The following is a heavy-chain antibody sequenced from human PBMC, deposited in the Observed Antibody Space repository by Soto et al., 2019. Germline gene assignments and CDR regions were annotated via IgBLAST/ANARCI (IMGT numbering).Heavy chain of an antibody. D-gene: IGHD3-3*01. CDR1: GGSISSSSYY. J-gene: IGHJ6*02. Sequence: PSETLSLTCTVSGGSISSSSYYWGWIRQPPGKGLEWIGSIYYSGSTYYNPSLKSRVTISVDTSKNQFSLKLSSVTAADTAVYYCARLAVDSGYYIPKKRPLKNYYYYGMDVWGQGTTVTVSS. CDR3: ARLAVDSGYYIPKKRPLKNYYYYGMDV. V-gene: IGHV4-39*01. CDR2: IYYSGST.